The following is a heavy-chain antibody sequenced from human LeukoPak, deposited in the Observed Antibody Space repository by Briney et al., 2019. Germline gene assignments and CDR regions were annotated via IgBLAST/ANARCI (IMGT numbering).Heavy chain of an antibody. CDR2: VHYSGST. J-gene: IGHJ3*02. CDR1: GGSISNHY. D-gene: IGHD1-26*01. CDR3: AREWSAFDI. Sequence: SETLSLTRTVSGGSISNHYWHWIRQPPGKELEWIAYVHYSGSTYYNPSLKSRGTISVDTSKNQFSLKLRSVTAADTAVYYCAREWSAFDIWGPGTMVTVS. V-gene: IGHV4-59*11.